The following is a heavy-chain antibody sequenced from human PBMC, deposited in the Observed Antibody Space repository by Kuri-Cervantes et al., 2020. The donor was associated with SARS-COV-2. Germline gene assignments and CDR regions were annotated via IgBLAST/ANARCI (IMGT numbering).Heavy chain of an antibody. J-gene: IGHJ6*03. CDR3: ANTGIVGAKRSQHYYYYYYMDV. V-gene: IGHV3-53*05. Sequence: GESLKISCAASGFTVSSNYMSWVRQAPGKGLEWVSVIYSGGSTYYADSVKGRFTISRDNSKNTLYLQTNSLRAEDTAVYYCANTGIVGAKRSQHYYYYYYMDVWGKGTTVTVSS. CDR2: IYSGGST. D-gene: IGHD1-26*01. CDR1: GFTVSSNY.